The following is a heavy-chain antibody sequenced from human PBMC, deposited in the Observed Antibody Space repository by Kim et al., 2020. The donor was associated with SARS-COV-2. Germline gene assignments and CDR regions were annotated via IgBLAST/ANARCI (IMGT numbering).Heavy chain of an antibody. J-gene: IGHJ6*02. CDR2: IKYDGSNK. D-gene: IGHD6-13*01. V-gene: IGHV3-30*04. CDR3: ARGIKSGYSSSWYGGIYNGMAV. Sequence: GGSLRLSCAASGFTFSSYSMNWVRQAPGRGLEWVADIKYDGSNKYYADSVKGRFTISRDKSKNTLYLQMTSLRAEDTAVYYCARGIKSGYSSSWYGGIYNGMAVCGQGTTVTVSS. CDR1: GFTFSSYS.